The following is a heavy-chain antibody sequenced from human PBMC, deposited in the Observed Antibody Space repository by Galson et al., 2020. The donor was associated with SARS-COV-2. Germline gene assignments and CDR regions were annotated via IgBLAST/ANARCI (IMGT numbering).Heavy chain of an antibody. CDR1: GFAVSDTY. D-gene: IGHD6-19*01. J-gene: IGHJ6*02. CDR2: LYTGGSA. V-gene: IGHV3-53*01. Sequence: LSLTCAASGFAVSDTYMSWIRQAPGKGLEWVALLYTGGSASYTGSVKGRFTISRDNSKNSLYLHMNSLRPEDTAVYYCARDPYSGGWTNYYYFGMDVWGQGTTVTVSS. CDR3: ARDPYSGGWTNYYYFGMDV.